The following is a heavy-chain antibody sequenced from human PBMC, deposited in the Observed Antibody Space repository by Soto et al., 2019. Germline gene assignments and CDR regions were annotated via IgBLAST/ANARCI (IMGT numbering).Heavy chain of an antibody. CDR1: GYTFTSYD. D-gene: IGHD3-16*01. Sequence: ASVKVSCKASGYTFTSYDINWVRLATGQGLEWMGWMNAYNGNTNYAQNLQGRVTLTTDTSTSTAYMELRSLRSNDTAVYYCAMVDVYVTPSPQDVWGQGTTVTVSS. CDR3: AMVDVYVTPSPQDV. J-gene: IGHJ6*02. CDR2: MNAYNGNT. V-gene: IGHV1-18*01.